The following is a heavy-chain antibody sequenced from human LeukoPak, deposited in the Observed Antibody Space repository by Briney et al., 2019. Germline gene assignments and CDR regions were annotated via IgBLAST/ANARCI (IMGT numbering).Heavy chain of an antibody. CDR2: IYYSGST. D-gene: IGHD5-18*01. J-gene: IGHJ5*02. CDR1: GGSISSSSYY. V-gene: IGHV4-39*01. CDR3: ARGVDTAMVRSRGSPTKNHNWFDP. Sequence: SETLSLTCTVSGGSISSSSYYWGWIRQPPGKGLEWIGSIYYSGSTYYNPSLKSRVTISVDTSKNQFSLKLSSVTAADTAVYYCARGVDTAMVRSRGSPTKNHNWFDPWGQGTLVTVSS.